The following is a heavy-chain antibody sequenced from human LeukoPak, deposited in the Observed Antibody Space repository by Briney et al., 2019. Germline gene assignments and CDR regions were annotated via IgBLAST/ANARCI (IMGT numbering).Heavy chain of an antibody. V-gene: IGHV4-59*01. CDR1: GGSISSCY. Sequence: PSETLSLTCTVSGGSISSCYWSWIRQPPGKGLEWIGYIYYSGSTNYNPSLKSRVTISVDTSKNQFSLKLSSLTAADTAVYYCARWLQLRPDAFDIWGQGTMVTVSS. CDR2: IYYSGST. J-gene: IGHJ3*02. CDR3: ARWLQLRPDAFDI. D-gene: IGHD5-24*01.